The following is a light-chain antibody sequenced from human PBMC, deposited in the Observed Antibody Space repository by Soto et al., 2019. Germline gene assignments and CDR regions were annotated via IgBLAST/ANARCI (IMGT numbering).Light chain of an antibody. CDR1: QGIRSD. CDR3: LQDYTYPRT. Sequence: AIQMTQSPSSLSASVGDRVTITCRASQGIRSDLAWYQKKSGKAPKLLIYAASSLQSGVPSRFSGRGSGSDFTLTISSLQPEDFATYYCLQDYTYPRTFGQGTSVEI. CDR2: AAS. J-gene: IGKJ1*01. V-gene: IGKV1-6*01.